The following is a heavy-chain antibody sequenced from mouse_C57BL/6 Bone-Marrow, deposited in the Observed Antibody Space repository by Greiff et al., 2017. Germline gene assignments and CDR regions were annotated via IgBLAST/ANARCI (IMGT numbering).Heavy chain of an antibody. J-gene: IGHJ2*01. V-gene: IGHV1-69*01. Sequence: QVQLQQPGAELVMPGASVKLSCKASGYTFTSYWMHWVKQRPGKGLEWIGEIDPSDSYTNYNQKFKGKSTLTVDKSSSTAYMQLSSLTSEDSAVYYCAREGAQAPYYFDYWGQGTTLTVSS. CDR1: GYTFTSYW. D-gene: IGHD3-2*02. CDR3: AREGAQAPYYFDY. CDR2: IDPSDSYT.